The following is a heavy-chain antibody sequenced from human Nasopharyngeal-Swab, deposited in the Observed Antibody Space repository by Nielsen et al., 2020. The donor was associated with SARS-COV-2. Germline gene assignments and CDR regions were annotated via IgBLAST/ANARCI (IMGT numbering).Heavy chain of an antibody. CDR2: IYTSGST. CDR3: ARARYSYGFDY. J-gene: IGHJ4*02. D-gene: IGHD5-18*01. Sequence: SQTLSLTCTVSGGSISSGSYYWSWIRQPAGKGLEWIGRIYTSGSTNCNPYLKSRVTISVDTSKNQFSLKLSSVTAADTAVYYCARARYSYGFDYWGQGTLVTVSS. CDR1: GGSISSGSYY. V-gene: IGHV4-61*02.